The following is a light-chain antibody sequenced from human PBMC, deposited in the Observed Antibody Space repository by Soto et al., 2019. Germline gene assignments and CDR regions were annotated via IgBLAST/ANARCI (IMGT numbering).Light chain of an antibody. CDR1: SSDVGGYNY. CDR2: DVS. V-gene: IGLV2-11*01. J-gene: IGLJ1*01. Sequence: QSVLTQPRSVSGSPGQSVTISCTGTSSDVGGYNYVSWYQQHPGKAPKLMIYDVSKRPSGVHDRFSGSKSGNTASLTISGLQAEDEGEYYCSLYTTDSTYVFGPGTKVTVL. CDR3: SLYTTDSTYV.